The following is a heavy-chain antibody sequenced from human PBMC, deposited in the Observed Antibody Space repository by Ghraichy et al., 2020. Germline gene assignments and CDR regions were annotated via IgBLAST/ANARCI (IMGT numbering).Heavy chain of an antibody. CDR2: ISSSGSTI. CDR1: GFTFSDYY. Sequence: LSLTCAASGFTFSDYYMSWIRQAPGKGLEWVSYISSSGSTIYYADSVKGRFTISRDNAKNSLYLQMNSLRAEDTAVYYCAREGGEGAPYNWNYPDAFDIWGQGTMVTVSS. J-gene: IGHJ3*02. CDR3: AREGGEGAPYNWNYPDAFDI. V-gene: IGHV3-11*01. D-gene: IGHD1-7*01.